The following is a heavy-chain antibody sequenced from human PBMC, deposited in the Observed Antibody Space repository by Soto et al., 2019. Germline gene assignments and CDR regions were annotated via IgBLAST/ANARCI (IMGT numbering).Heavy chain of an antibody. D-gene: IGHD3-3*01. CDR3: ARTRAPSVRVFGVVINPAPYYYYYGMDF. J-gene: IGHJ6*02. CDR2: MNPNSGNT. Sequence: GASVKVSCKASGYTFTSYDINWVRQATGQGLEWMGWMNPNSGNTGYAQKFQGRVTMTRNTSISTAYMELSSLRSEDTAVYYCARTRAPSVRVFGVVINPAPYYYYYGMDFWGQGTTVTVSS. CDR1: GYTFTSYD. V-gene: IGHV1-8*01.